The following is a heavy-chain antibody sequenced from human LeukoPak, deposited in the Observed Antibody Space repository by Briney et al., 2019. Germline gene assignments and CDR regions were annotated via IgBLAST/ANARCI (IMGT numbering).Heavy chain of an antibody. CDR3: ARTRGYSGYGALWWFDP. CDR1: GGSLSSYY. CDR2: IYYSGST. Sequence: PSETLSLTCTVSGGSLSSYYWSWIRQPPGKGLEWIGYIYYSGSTNYNPSLKSRVTISVDTSKNQFSLKLSSVTAADTAVYYCARTRGYSGYGALWWFDPWGQGTLVTVSS. V-gene: IGHV4-59*01. J-gene: IGHJ5*02. D-gene: IGHD5-12*01.